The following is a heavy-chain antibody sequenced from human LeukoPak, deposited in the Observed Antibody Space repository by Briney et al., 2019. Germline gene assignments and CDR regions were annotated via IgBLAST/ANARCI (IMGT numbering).Heavy chain of an antibody. D-gene: IGHD3-10*01. CDR3: ASCLFDYYYFDQ. V-gene: IGHV4-4*02. J-gene: IGHJ4*02. Sequence: SGTLSLTCAVSGDSITSHNWWSWVRQSPGKGLEWIGEIYHSGTTNYSPSLKSRVTISVDKSKNQLSLRLTSVTAADTAVYFCASCLFDYYYFDQWGQGTLVTVSS. CDR2: IYHSGTT. CDR1: GDSITSHNW.